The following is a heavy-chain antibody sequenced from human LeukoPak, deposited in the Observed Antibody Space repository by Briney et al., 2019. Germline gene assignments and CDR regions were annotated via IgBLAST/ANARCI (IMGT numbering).Heavy chain of an antibody. Sequence: PGGSLRLSCAASGFTFSSYAMQWVRQAPGKGLEYVSAISSNGGSTYYGNSVKGRFTISRDNSKNTLYLQMGSLRAEDMAVYYCARCRYSSGWTYGGQGTLVTVSS. J-gene: IGHJ4*02. CDR1: GFTFSSYA. CDR3: ARCRYSSGWTY. D-gene: IGHD6-19*01. CDR2: ISSNGGST. V-gene: IGHV3-64*01.